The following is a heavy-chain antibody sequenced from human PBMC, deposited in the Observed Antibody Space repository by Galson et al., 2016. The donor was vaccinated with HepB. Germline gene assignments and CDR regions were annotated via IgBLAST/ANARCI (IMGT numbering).Heavy chain of an antibody. Sequence: SVKVSCKASGYTFTSYAMHWVRQAPGQRLEWMGWINAGKGNTKYSQKFQGRVTITRDTSASTAYMELSSLRSEDTAVYYCARVRRELLFDYWGQGTLVTVSS. V-gene: IGHV1-3*01. J-gene: IGHJ4*02. CDR2: INAGKGNT. D-gene: IGHD1-26*01. CDR3: ARVRRELLFDY. CDR1: GYTFTSYA.